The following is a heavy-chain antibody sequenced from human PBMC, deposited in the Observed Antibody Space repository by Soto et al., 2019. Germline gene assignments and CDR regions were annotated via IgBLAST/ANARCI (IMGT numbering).Heavy chain of an antibody. J-gene: IGHJ4*02. CDR1: GYSISIGNY. Sequence: PSETLSLTCPVSGYSISIGNYWGWIRQPPGKRLEWIGSIYQSGSTYYNPSLRSRATISVDTSKNQSSLKLSSVTAADTAVYYCARVLGAPLYSFDCWAQGILVTVSA. CDR3: ARVLGAPLYSFDC. CDR2: IYQSGST. V-gene: IGHV4-38-2*02. D-gene: IGHD1-26*01.